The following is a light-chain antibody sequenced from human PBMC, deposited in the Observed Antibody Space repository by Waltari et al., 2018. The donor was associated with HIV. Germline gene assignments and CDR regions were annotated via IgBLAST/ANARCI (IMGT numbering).Light chain of an antibody. Sequence: QSALTQPPSVSGSPGQSLTISCTGTSSYVDTFVSWYQQHPGKAPEVIIYEVNKRPSGVPDRFSGSKSGNTAFLTISGLQAEDEAEYHCCSHAGNFIFAFGSGTKVTVL. CDR3: CSHAGNFIFA. J-gene: IGLJ1*01. CDR2: EVN. V-gene: IGLV2-11*01. CDR1: SSYVDTF.